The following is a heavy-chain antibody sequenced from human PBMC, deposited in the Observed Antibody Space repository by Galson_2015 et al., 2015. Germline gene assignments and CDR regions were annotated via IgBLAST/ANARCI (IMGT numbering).Heavy chain of an antibody. V-gene: IGHV4-59*01. CDR1: GGSISSYY. J-gene: IGHJ4*02. D-gene: IGHD4-11*01. CDR3: ASSDDYSNPSFDY. CDR2: IYYSGST. Sequence: ETLSLTCTVSGGSISSYYWSWIRQPPGKGLEWIGYIYYSGSTNYNPSLKSRVTISVDTSKNQFSLKLSSVTAADTAVYYCASSDDYSNPSFDYWGQGTLVTVSS.